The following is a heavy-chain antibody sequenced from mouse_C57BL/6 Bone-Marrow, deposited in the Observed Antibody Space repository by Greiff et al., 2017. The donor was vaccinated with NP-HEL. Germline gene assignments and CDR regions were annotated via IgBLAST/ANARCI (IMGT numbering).Heavy chain of an antibody. CDR1: GYTFTSYW. J-gene: IGHJ3*01. CDR2: IDPSDSYT. CDR3: AREELKRCAY. D-gene: IGHD2-12*01. Sequence: QVQLQQPGAELVMPGASVKLSCKASGYTFTSYWMHWVKQRPGQGLEWIGEIDPSDSYTNYNQKFKGKSTLTVDKSSSTAYMQLSSLTSEDSAVYYCAREELKRCAYWGQGTLVTVSA. V-gene: IGHV1-69*01.